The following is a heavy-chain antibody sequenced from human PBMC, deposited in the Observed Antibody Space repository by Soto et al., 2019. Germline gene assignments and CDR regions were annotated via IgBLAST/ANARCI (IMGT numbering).Heavy chain of an antibody. CDR3: ARSYDFWSGYYYTLWNYYYYGMDV. Sequence: ASVKVSCKASGYTFTSYAMNWVRQAPGQGLEWMGWINTNTGNPTYAQGFTGRFVFSLDTSVSTAYLQICSLKAEDTAVYYCARSYDFWSGYYYTLWNYYYYGMDVWGQGTTVTVSS. V-gene: IGHV7-4-1*01. CDR1: GYTFTSYA. D-gene: IGHD3-3*01. J-gene: IGHJ6*02. CDR2: INTNTGNP.